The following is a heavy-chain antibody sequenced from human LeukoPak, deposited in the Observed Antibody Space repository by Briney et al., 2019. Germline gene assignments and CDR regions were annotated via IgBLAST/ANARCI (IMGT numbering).Heavy chain of an antibody. D-gene: IGHD3-10*01. CDR2: ISPYNGNT. Sequence: ASVKVSCKASGYTFTIYGISWVRQAPGQGLEWMGWISPYNGNTNSAQKLQGRVTMTTDTSTSTAYMELRSLRSDDTAVYYCARESFADSGSYFDWYLDLWGRGTLVTVSS. V-gene: IGHV1-18*01. CDR3: ARESFADSGSYFDWYLDL. J-gene: IGHJ2*01. CDR1: GYTFTIYG.